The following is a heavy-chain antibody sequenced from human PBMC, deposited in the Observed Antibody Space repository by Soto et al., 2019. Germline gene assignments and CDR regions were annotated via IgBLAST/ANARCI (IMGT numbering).Heavy chain of an antibody. Sequence: GGSLRLSCAASGFTFNIYSMNWVRQAPGKGLEWVSYITSDTATIHYADSVKGRFTISRDNSKNTLYLQKNSLRDEDTAEYYCARGGPPMAYFDYGGREPRVTAPQ. CDR3: ARGGPPMAYFDY. CDR2: ITSDTATI. CDR1: GFTFNIYS. J-gene: IGHJ4*02. D-gene: IGHD3-16*01. V-gene: IGHV3-48*02.